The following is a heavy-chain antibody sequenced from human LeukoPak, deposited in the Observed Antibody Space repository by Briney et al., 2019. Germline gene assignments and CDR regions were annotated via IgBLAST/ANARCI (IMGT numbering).Heavy chain of an antibody. D-gene: IGHD3-22*01. V-gene: IGHV4-34*01. Sequence: SETLSLTCAISGGSFSGYYRNWVRQPPGMGLEWMGEINQSGSANYNPSLKTRVTISADTSKNQFSLTLTSVTAADTAVYYCARAPRIRSGYGYWGQGTLVTVSS. CDR1: GGSFSGYY. CDR2: INQSGSA. CDR3: ARAPRIRSGYGY. J-gene: IGHJ4*02.